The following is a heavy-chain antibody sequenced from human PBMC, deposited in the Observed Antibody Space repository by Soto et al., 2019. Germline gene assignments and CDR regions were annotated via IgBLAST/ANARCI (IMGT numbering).Heavy chain of an antibody. V-gene: IGHV1-18*04. CDR2: ISVYTGNT. D-gene: IGHD2-8*01. CDR1: GYTFTSYG. Sequence: QVQLVQSGGEVTKPGASVKVSCKSSGYTFTSYGVSWVRQAPGQGHEWLGWISVYTGNTKQAQKFQDRVTLTTEASTSTAYLELRNLRSDDTAVYYCARDRCTTDKCYTHHFDVWGQGTTVTVSS. CDR3: ARDRCTTDKCYTHHFDV. J-gene: IGHJ6*02.